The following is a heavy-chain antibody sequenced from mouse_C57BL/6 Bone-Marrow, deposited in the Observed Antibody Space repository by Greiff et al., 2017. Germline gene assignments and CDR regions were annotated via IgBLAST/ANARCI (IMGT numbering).Heavy chain of an antibody. D-gene: IGHD1-1*01. CDR3: ARDHTVVSGY. CDR2: IYPRSGNT. V-gene: IGHV1-81*01. CDR1: GYTFTSSG. Sequence: QVQLQPSGAELARPGASVKLSCKASGYTFTSSGISWVKQRTGQGLEWIGEIYPRSGNTYYNEKFKGKATLTADKSSSTAYMELRSLTSEDSAVYFGARDHTVVSGYWGRGTTLTVSS. J-gene: IGHJ2*01.